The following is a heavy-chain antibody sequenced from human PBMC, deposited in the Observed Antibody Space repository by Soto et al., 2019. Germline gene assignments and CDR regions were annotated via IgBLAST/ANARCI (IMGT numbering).Heavy chain of an antibody. D-gene: IGHD1-26*01. CDR2: ISSGSSYI. J-gene: IGHJ5*02. V-gene: IGHV3-48*01. Sequence: EVQLVESGGGLVQPGGSLRLSCAASGFTFSVYAMNWVRQAPGKGLEWVSYISSGSSYIHYADSVKGRFTISRDNAKNSLYLQKNSLRAEDTAVYYCARDHYSGSYSGWFDPWGQGTLVTVSS. CDR1: GFTFSVYA. CDR3: ARDHYSGSYSGWFDP.